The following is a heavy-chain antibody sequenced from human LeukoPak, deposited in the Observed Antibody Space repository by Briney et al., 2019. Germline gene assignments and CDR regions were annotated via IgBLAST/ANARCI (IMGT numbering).Heavy chain of an antibody. CDR3: AKESPHDYGDY. J-gene: IGHJ4*02. CDR2: ISGSGGST. CDR1: GFPYSSYA. V-gene: IGHV3-23*01. Sequence: GGSLRLSCAVSGFPYSSYAMSWVRQAPGKGLEWVSAISGSGGSTYYADSVRGRFTISRDNSKNTLYLQVNSLRAEDTAVYYCAKESPHDYGDYCGQGTLVTVSS.